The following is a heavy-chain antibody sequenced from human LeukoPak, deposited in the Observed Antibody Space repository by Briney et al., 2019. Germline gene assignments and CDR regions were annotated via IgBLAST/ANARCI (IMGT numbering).Heavy chain of an antibody. J-gene: IGHJ3*02. CDR3: ATDLFGSSWAGDAFDI. V-gene: IGHV1-69*04. D-gene: IGHD6-13*01. Sequence: ASVKVSCKASGGTFSSYAINWVRQAPGQGPEWMGRFIPLLTLTNYAQKFQGRVTMTEDTSTDTAYMELSSLRSEDTAVYYCATDLFGSSWAGDAFDIWGQGTMVTVSS. CDR1: GGTFSSYA. CDR2: FIPLLTLT.